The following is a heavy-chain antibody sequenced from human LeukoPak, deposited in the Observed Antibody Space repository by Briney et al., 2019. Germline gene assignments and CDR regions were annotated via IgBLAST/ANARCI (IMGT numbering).Heavy chain of an antibody. CDR1: GGSISNDDYY. V-gene: IGHV4-30-4*01. D-gene: IGHD2-2*02. Sequence: SQTLSLTCTVSGGSISNDDYYWSWIRQPPGKGLEWIGYIYYSGITYYNPSLKSRVTISVDTSKKQFSLKLSSVAPADTAVYYCARSYCGSNSCYRSLDYWGQGTLVTVSS. J-gene: IGHJ4*02. CDR2: IYYSGIT. CDR3: ARSYCGSNSCYRSLDY.